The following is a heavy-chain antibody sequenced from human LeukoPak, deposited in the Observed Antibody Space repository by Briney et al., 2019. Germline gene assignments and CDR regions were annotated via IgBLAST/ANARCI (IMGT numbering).Heavy chain of an antibody. CDR2: IYPGDSDT. CDR1: GYSFTSYW. Sequence: KPGESLKISCKGSGYSFTSYWIGWVRQMPGKGLEWMGIIYPGDSDTRYSPSFQGQVTISADKSISTAYLQWSSLKASDTAMYYCARTPTDDYGDSRYYYYGMDVWGQGTTVTVSS. D-gene: IGHD4-17*01. CDR3: ARTPTDDYGDSRYYYYGMDV. V-gene: IGHV5-51*01. J-gene: IGHJ6*02.